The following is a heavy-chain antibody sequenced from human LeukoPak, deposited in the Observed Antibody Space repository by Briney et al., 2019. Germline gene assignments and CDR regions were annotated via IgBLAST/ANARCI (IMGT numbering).Heavy chain of an antibody. J-gene: IGHJ6*04. Sequence: GESLRLSCAASGFTFSEYSMNWVRQAPGKGLEWLSYIGGSTSPIYYADSVQGRFTISRDNAKNSLYLQMNSLRAEDTAVYYCAELGITMIGGVWGKGTTVIISS. V-gene: IGHV3-48*01. CDR2: IGGSTSPI. CDR3: AELGITMIGGV. CDR1: GFTFSEYS. D-gene: IGHD3-10*02.